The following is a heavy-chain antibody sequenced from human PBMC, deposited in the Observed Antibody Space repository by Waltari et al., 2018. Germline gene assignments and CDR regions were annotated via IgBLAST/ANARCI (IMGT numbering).Heavy chain of an antibody. Sequence: QVQLVQSGAEVKKPGSSVKVSCKASGGTFSSYAIRWVRQAPGQGLGGMGGIIPIVGTANYAQKYQGRVTITADKSTSTAYMELRSLRSEDTALYYCASQAGGELSLYSPFDYWGQGTLVTVSS. D-gene: IGHD3-16*02. CDR3: ASQAGGELSLYSPFDY. CDR2: IIPIVGTA. CDR1: GGTFSSYA. J-gene: IGHJ4*02. V-gene: IGHV1-69*14.